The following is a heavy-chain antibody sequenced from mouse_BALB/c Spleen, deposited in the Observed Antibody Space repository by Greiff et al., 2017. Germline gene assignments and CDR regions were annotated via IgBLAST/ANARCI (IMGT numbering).Heavy chain of an antibody. V-gene: IGHV5-6-5*01. Sequence: EVKLVESGGGLVKPGGSLKLSCAASGFTFSSYAMSWVRQTPEKRLEWVASISSGGSTYYPDSVKGRFTISRDNARNILYLQMSSLRSEDTAMYYCARKRRLRGYYAMDYWGQGTSVTVSS. CDR1: GFTFSSYA. CDR2: ISSGGST. D-gene: IGHD1-2*01. CDR3: ARKRRLRGYYAMDY. J-gene: IGHJ4*01.